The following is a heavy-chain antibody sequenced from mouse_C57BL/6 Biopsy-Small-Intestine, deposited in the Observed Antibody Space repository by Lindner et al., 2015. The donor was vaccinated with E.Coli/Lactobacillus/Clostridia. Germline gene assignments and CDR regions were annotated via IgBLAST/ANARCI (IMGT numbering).Heavy chain of an antibody. CDR3: ARGGAMVRGFDF. V-gene: IGHV3-6*01. J-gene: IGHJ2*01. CDR1: GYSITGGYY. Sequence: VQLQESGPGLVKPSQSLSLICSVTGYSITGGYYWNWIRQFPGNKLEWMGYISYDGTNKYSPSLKNRISVTRDTSKNQFFLRLNSVTTEDTATYYCARGGAMVRGFDFWGQGTTLTVSS. D-gene: IGHD2-2*01. CDR2: ISYDGTN.